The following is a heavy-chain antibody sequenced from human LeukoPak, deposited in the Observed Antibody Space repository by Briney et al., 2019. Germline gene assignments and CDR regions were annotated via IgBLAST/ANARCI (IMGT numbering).Heavy chain of an antibody. J-gene: IGHJ5*02. V-gene: IGHV3-21*01. D-gene: IGHD2-15*01. CDR2: ISSSRYI. CDR3: ARDREPKMRPGYCRGGSSYPDL. Sequence: GGSLRLSCAVSGFTFSSYSMNWVRQAPGKGLEWVSAISSSRYIFYADSVKGRFTISRDNAKSSLYLQMNSLRAEDTAVYYCARDREPKMRPGYCRGGSSYPDLWGQGTLVTVFS. CDR1: GFTFSSYS.